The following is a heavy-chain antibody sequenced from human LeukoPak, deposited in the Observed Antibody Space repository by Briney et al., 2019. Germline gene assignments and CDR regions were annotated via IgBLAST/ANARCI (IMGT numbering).Heavy chain of an antibody. CDR2: ISSSSSYI. J-gene: IGHJ4*02. Sequence: GGSLRLSCAASGFTFSSYWMHWVRQAPGKGLEWVSSISSSSSYIYYADSVKGRFTISRDNAKNSLYLQMNSLRAEDTAVYYCARGEEDSGWYYYWGQGTLVTVSS. CDR3: ARGEEDSGWYYY. D-gene: IGHD6-19*01. V-gene: IGHV3-21*01. CDR1: GFTFSSYW.